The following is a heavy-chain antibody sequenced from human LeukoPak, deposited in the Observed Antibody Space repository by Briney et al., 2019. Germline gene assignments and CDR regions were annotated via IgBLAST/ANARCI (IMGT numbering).Heavy chain of an antibody. V-gene: IGHV3-20*04. CDR3: ARRYFECYFDL. Sequence: GSLRLSCVASGFTFYDHGMSWVGQAAGTEVEWIASINYSGGIYGYPDSVKGRFTISRDNDKHSLFLQINSLGAEDSALYYCARRYFECYFDLWGQGTLVTVSS. J-gene: IGHJ4*02. CDR1: GFTFYDHG. CDR2: INYSGGIY. D-gene: IGHD2-21*01.